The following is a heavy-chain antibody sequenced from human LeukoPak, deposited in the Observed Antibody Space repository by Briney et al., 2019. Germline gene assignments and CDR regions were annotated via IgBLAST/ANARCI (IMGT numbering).Heavy chain of an antibody. CDR2: IYYSGST. CDR1: GGSISSYY. D-gene: IGHD2-2*02. J-gene: IGHJ4*02. Sequence: SETLSLTCTVSGGSISSYYWSWIRQPPGKGLEWIGYIYYSGSTNYNPSLKSRVTISVDTSKNQFSLKLSSVTAADTAVYYCAAVGDCSGSICYTFDYWGQGTLVTVSS. CDR3: AAVGDCSGSICYTFDY. V-gene: IGHV4-59*08.